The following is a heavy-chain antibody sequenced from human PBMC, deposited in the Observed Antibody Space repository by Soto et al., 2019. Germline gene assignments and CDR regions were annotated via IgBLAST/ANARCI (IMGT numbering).Heavy chain of an antibody. V-gene: IGHV3-30*16. CDR2: ISYDGSNK. D-gene: IGHD6-19*01. J-gene: IGHJ6*02. Sequence: ESGGGVVQPGRSLRLSCAASGFTFSSYAMHWVRQTPGKGLECVAVISYDGSNKYHADSVKGRFTISRDNSKNTLYLQMNSLRAEDTAVYYYATGGSVWYKNGMEVWGQRSIVTVS. CDR1: GFTFSSYA. CDR3: ATGGSVWYKNGMEV.